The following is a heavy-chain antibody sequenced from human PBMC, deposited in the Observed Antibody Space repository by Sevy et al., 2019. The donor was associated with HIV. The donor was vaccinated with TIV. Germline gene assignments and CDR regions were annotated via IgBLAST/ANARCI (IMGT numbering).Heavy chain of an antibody. CDR2: LNQGGSEE. J-gene: IGHJ4*02. CDR1: GFTFSSYA. D-gene: IGHD6-13*01. Sequence: GGSLRLSCAASGFTFSSYAMHWVRQAPGKGLEWVANLNQGGSEEYYLDSVKGRFTISRDNDKDSLYLQMSTLRPEDIGVYYCARGRGAAAGTGFDYWGQGTLVTVSS. CDR3: ARGRGAAAGTGFDY. V-gene: IGHV3-7*01.